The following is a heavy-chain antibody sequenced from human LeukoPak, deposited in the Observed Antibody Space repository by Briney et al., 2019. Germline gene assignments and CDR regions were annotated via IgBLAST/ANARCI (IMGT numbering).Heavy chain of an antibody. Sequence: SQTLSLTCTVSGGSISSYYWSWIRQSPGKRLEWLGYIYYSGSSSYNPSLTSRVTISVDTSKNQFSLKLNSVTAADTVMYYCARHGRGVYCTSTSCHSIDYWGQGTLVTVSS. J-gene: IGHJ4*02. CDR1: GGSISSYY. D-gene: IGHD2-2*01. CDR3: ARHGRGVYCTSTSCHSIDY. CDR2: IYYSGSS. V-gene: IGHV4-59*08.